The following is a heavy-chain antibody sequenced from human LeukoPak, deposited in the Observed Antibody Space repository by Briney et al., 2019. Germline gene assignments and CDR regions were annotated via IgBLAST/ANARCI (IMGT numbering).Heavy chain of an antibody. CDR3: ARNVAGTGDFDY. J-gene: IGHJ4*02. CDR1: GYTFTSYS. Sequence: ASVKVSCKASGYTFTSYSINWVRQATGQGLEWIGWMNPNSGHTGSAQKFQGRVTITRGTSISTVYMELSSLRSEDTAVYYCARNVAGTGDFDYWGQGTLVTVSS. D-gene: IGHD6-19*01. V-gene: IGHV1-8*03. CDR2: MNPNSGHT.